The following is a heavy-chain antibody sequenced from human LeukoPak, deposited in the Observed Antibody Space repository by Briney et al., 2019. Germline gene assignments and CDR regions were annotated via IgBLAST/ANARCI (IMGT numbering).Heavy chain of an antibody. CDR2: IYYSGST. V-gene: IGHV4-59*08. CDR1: SGSISSYY. Sequence: SETLSLTCTVSSGSISSYYWSWIRQPPGKGLEWIGYIYYSGSTNYNPSLKSRVTTSVDTSKNQSSLKLTSVTAADTAVYYCTRNAGSVGASYDYWGQGTLVTVSS. J-gene: IGHJ4*02. D-gene: IGHD2-15*01. CDR3: TRNAGSVGASYDY.